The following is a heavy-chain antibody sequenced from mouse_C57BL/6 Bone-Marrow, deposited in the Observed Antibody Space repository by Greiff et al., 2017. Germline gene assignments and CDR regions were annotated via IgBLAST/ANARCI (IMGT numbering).Heavy chain of an antibody. CDR3: ARRQLRLGAFAY. CDR2: IYPYNGVS. V-gene: IGHV1-31*01. J-gene: IGHJ3*01. CDR1: GYSFTGYY. Sequence: EVHLVESGPELVKPGASVKISCKASGYSFTGYYMHWVKQSHGNILDWIGYIYPYNGVSSYNQKFKGKATLTVDKSSSTAYMELRSLTSEDSAVYYWARRQLRLGAFAYWGQGTLVTVSA. D-gene: IGHD3-2*02.